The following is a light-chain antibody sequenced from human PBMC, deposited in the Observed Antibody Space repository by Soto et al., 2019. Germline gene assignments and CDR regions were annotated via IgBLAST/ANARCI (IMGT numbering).Light chain of an antibody. Sequence: DIQVTQVPFTLSGFGGKRGNNTCRGNQTIYNWLAWYQQKPGKAPKLLIYDASSLHSGVPSRFSGSGSGTEFTLTISSLQPDDFATYYCQQYISYSYTFGQGTKLEI. J-gene: IGKJ2*01. CDR1: QTIYNW. V-gene: IGKV1-5*01. CDR2: DAS. CDR3: QQYISYSYT.